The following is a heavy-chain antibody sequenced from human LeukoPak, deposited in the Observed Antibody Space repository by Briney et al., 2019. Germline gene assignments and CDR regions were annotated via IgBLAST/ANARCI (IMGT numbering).Heavy chain of an antibody. CDR2: ITRDGSST. Sequence: PGGSLRLSCAASGFTFSSSRMHWVRQAPGKGLVWVSRITRDGSSTTYADSVKGRFTTSRDNAKNTLYLQMNSLRAEDTAVYYCARVGRYSSGWYAVFDYWGQGTLVTVSS. J-gene: IGHJ4*02. V-gene: IGHV3-74*01. CDR1: GFTFSSSR. CDR3: ARVGRYSSGWYAVFDY. D-gene: IGHD6-19*01.